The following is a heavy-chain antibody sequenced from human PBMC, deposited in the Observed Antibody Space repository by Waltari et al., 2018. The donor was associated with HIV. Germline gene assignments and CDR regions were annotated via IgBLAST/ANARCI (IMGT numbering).Heavy chain of an antibody. CDR2: KSDDGSNK. CDR1: GFTFSSYG. J-gene: IGHJ4*02. D-gene: IGHD1-1*01. V-gene: IGHV3-30*18. CDR3: AKGWTPRYFDY. Sequence: QVQLVESGGGVVQPGRSLRLSCAASGFTFSSYGMHWVRQAPGKGLEWVAVKSDDGSNKYYADSVKGRFTISRDNSKNTLYLQMNSLRAEDTAVYYCAKGWTPRYFDYWGQGTLVTVSS.